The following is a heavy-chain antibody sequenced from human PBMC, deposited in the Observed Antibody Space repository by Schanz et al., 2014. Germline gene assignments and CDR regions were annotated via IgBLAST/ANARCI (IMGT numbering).Heavy chain of an antibody. V-gene: IGHV3-33*01. J-gene: IGHJ4*02. CDR3: ARWFLIRGVILDS. Sequence: QVQLVESGGGVVQPGRSLRLSCAASGFNFGSHGMHWVRQAPGKGLEWVAVISYDGSFKNYADSVRGRITISRDNSRDTVYLQMNSLRADDTAMYYCARWFLIRGVILDSWGQGTLVTVSS. D-gene: IGHD3-10*01. CDR2: ISYDGSFK. CDR1: GFNFGSHG.